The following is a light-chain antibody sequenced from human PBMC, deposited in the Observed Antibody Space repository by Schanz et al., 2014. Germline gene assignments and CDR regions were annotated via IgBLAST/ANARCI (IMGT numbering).Light chain of an antibody. CDR3: QQFGKLPWT. Sequence: EIVVTQSPATLSVSPGERATLSCRASQSVSSYLAWYQQKPGQAPRLLIYGASSRATGIPDRFSGSGSGTDFTLTISRLEPEDFAVFYCQQFGKLPWTFGQGTKVEIK. CDR2: GAS. J-gene: IGKJ1*01. CDR1: QSVSSY. V-gene: IGKV3-20*01.